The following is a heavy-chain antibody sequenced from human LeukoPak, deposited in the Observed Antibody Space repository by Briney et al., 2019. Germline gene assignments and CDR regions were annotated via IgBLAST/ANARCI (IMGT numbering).Heavy chain of an antibody. V-gene: IGHV1-69*13. D-gene: IGHD1-26*01. CDR2: IIPIFGTA. Sequence: ASVKVSCKASGGTFSSYAISWVRQAPGQGLERMGGIIPIFGTANYAQKFQGRVTITADESTSTAYMELSSLRSEDTAVYYCARDGLGRGSYYRLGYWGQGTLVTVSS. CDR1: GGTFSSYA. CDR3: ARDGLGRGSYYRLGY. J-gene: IGHJ4*02.